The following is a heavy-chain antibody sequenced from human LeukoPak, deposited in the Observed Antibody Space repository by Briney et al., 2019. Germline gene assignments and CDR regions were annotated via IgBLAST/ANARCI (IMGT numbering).Heavy chain of an antibody. D-gene: IGHD3-3*01. Sequence: GESLKISCKGSGYSFTSYWIGWVRQMPGKGLEWMGIIYPGDSDTRYSPSFQGQVTISADKSISTAYLQWSSLKASDTAMYYCARSGRHDFWSGYLFDYWGQGTLVTVSS. CDR1: GYSFTSYW. CDR2: IYPGDSDT. V-gene: IGHV5-51*01. CDR3: ARSGRHDFWSGYLFDY. J-gene: IGHJ4*02.